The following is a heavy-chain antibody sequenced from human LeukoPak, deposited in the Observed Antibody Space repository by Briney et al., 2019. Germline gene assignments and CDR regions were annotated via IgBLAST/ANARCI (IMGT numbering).Heavy chain of an antibody. V-gene: IGHV3-7*01. CDR3: ARAIGSGTEDY. CDR2: IKQDGSEK. J-gene: IGHJ4*02. Sequence: PGGSLRLSCVASGFTFGDYWMSWVRQAPGKGLEWVANIKQDGSEKYYVDSVKGRFTISRDNAKNSLYLQMNSLRAEDTAVYYCARAIGSGTEDYWGQGSLLTVSS. CDR1: GFTFGDYW. D-gene: IGHD6-13*01.